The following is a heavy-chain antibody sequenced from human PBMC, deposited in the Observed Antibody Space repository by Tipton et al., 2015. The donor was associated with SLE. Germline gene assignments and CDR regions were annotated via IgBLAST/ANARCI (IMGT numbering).Heavy chain of an antibody. V-gene: IGHV4-39*07. CDR1: GGSISSSSYY. CDR3: AREGDSGYVSNWFDS. Sequence: TLSLTCTVSGGSISSSSYYWGWIRQPPGKGLEWIGSIYYSGSTYYNPSLKSRVTISVDTSKNQFSLKLSSVTAADTAVYYCAREGDSGYVSNWFDSWGQGTLVTVSS. D-gene: IGHD5-12*01. J-gene: IGHJ5*01. CDR2: IYYSGST.